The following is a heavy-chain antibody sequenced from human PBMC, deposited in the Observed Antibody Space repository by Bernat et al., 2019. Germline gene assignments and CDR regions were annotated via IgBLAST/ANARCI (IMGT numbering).Heavy chain of an antibody. CDR3: ARLYSSPNDAFDI. Sequence: EVQLVESGGVLVQPGGSLRLSFAAPGFTVSSNYMSWVRQAPGKGLEWVSFIYSGGSTYYGDSVKGQFTMSRHNSKNTLYLQMNTLRAEDTAVYYCARLYSSPNDAFDIWGQGTMVTVSS. V-gene: IGHV3-53*04. CDR2: IYSGGST. D-gene: IGHD6-13*01. J-gene: IGHJ3*02. CDR1: GFTVSSNY.